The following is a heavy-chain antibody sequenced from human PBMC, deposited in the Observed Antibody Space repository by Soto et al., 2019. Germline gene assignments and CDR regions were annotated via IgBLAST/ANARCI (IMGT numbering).Heavy chain of an antibody. V-gene: IGHV5-51*01. CDR2: IYPGDSDT. Sequence: GESLKISCKGSGYSFTSYWIGWVRQMPGKGLEWMGIIYPGDSDTRYSPSFQGQVTISADKSISTAYLQWSSLKASDTAMYYCARTGNLRYYDFWSGPDNWFDPWGQGTLVTVSS. CDR1: GYSFTSYW. J-gene: IGHJ5*02. CDR3: ARTGNLRYYDFWSGPDNWFDP. D-gene: IGHD3-3*01.